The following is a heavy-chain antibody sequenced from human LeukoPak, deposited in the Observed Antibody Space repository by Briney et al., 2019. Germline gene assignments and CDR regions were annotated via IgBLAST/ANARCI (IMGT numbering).Heavy chain of an antibody. D-gene: IGHD3-22*01. CDR1: GYSFTSYW. CDR3: ARMYYYDSSGYKGESYFDY. CDR2: IYPGDSDT. V-gene: IGHV5-51*01. J-gene: IGHJ4*02. Sequence: GESLKISCKGSGYSFTSYWIGWVRQMPGKGLEWMGIIYPGDSDTTYSPSFQGQVTISADKSISTAYLQWSSLKASDTAMYYCARMYYYDSSGYKGESYFDYWGQGTLVTVCS.